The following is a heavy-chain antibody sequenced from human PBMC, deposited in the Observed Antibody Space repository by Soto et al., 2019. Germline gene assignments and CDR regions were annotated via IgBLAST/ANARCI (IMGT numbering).Heavy chain of an antibody. CDR2: IYYSGST. CDR3: AREGTVAAKYGMDV. V-gene: IGHV4-31*03. D-gene: IGHD6-25*01. Sequence: QVQLQESGPGLVKPSQTLSLTCTVSGGSISSGGYYWSWIRQHPGKGLEWIGYIYYSGSTYYNPSLTSRVTISVDTSKNQCSLKLSSVTAADTAVYYCAREGTVAAKYGMDVWGQGTTVTVSS. CDR1: GGSISSGGYY. J-gene: IGHJ6*02.